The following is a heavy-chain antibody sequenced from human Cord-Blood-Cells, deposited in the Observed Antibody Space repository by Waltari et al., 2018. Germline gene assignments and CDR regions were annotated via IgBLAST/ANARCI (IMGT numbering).Heavy chain of an antibody. CDR3: AKDRYSSSCDY. Sequence: QVQLVESGGGVVQPGRSLRLSCAASGFTFGSYGMHWVRQAPGKGLEWVAVISYDGSNKYYADSVKGRFTISRDNSKNTLYLQMNSLRAEDTAVYYCAKDRYSSSCDYWGQGTLVTVSS. CDR2: ISYDGSNK. V-gene: IGHV3-30*18. D-gene: IGHD6-13*01. J-gene: IGHJ4*02. CDR1: GFTFGSYG.